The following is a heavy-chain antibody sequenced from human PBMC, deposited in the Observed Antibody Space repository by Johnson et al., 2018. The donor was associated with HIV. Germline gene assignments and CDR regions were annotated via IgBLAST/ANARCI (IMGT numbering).Heavy chain of an antibody. CDR3: AKQYFGSGGSVHAFDI. CDR1: GFTFSSYG. D-gene: IGHD3-10*01. J-gene: IGHJ3*02. V-gene: IGHV3-30*18. CDR2: ISYDGSNK. Sequence: QVQLVESGGGPVQSGGSLRLSCAASGFTFSSYGMHWVRQAPGKGLEWVAVISYDGSNKYYADSVKGRFPISRDNSKNTLYLQMNSLRPEDTAVYSCAKQYFGSGGSVHAFDIWGQGTMVTVSS.